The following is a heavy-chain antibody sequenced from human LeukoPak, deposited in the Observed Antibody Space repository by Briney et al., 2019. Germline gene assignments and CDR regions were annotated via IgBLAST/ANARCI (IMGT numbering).Heavy chain of an antibody. V-gene: IGHV1-69*04. CDR1: GGTFSSYA. D-gene: IGHD2-21*02. J-gene: IGHJ4*02. Sequence: SVKVSCKASGGTFSSYAISWVRQAPGQGLEWMGRIIPILGIANYAQKFQGRVTITADKSTSTAYMELSSLRSEDTAVYYCAREAYCGGDCYPSYWGQGTLVTVSS. CDR2: IIPILGIA. CDR3: AREAYCGGDCYPSY.